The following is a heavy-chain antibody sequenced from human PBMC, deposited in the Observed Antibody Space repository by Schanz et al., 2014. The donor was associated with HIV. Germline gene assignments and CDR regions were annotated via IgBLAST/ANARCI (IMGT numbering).Heavy chain of an antibody. CDR3: ARTSRIVIPDRDPRLSYLYGMDV. Sequence: VQLVESGGGVVQPGRSLRLSCAASGFTFSSYGMHWVRQAPGKGLEWVAVLWHDGTNKYYVDSVKDRFTISRDNSKNTLYLQRNGLRADDTAVYYCARTSRIVIPDRDPRLSYLYGMDVWGQGTTVTVSS. CDR2: LWHDGTNK. J-gene: IGHJ6*02. D-gene: IGHD1-26*01. V-gene: IGHV3-33*01. CDR1: GFTFSSYG.